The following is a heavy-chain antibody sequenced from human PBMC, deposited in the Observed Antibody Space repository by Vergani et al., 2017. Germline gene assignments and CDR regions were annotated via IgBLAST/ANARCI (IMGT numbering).Heavy chain of an antibody. CDR3: ARDFVGSSWPYYFDY. D-gene: IGHD6-13*01. J-gene: IGHJ4*02. CDR1: GFTFSSYS. Sequence: EVQLVESGGGLVQPGGSLRLSCAASGFTFSSYSMNWVRQAPGKGLEWVSYISSSSSTIYYADSVKGRFTISRDNAKNSLYLQMNSLRAEDTAVYYCARDFVGSSWPYYFDYWGQGTLVTVSS. CDR2: ISSSSSTI. V-gene: IGHV3-48*01.